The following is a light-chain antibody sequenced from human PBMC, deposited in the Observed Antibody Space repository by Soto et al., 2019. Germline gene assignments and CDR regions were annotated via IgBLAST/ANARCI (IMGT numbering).Light chain of an antibody. CDR2: GAS. J-gene: IGKJ4*01. CDR3: QQYNNWPLT. Sequence: EIEMTQSPATLSVSPGERATLSCRASQSVSNNLAWYQQQPGQAPRLLIYGASTRATGIPARFSGSESGTEFTLTISSLQSEDFAVYYCQQYNNWPLTFGGGTKAEIK. V-gene: IGKV3-15*01. CDR1: QSVSNN.